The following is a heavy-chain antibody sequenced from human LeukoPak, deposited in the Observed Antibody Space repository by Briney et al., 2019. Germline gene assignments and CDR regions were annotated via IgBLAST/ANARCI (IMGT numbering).Heavy chain of an antibody. CDR2: IYPGDSDT. J-gene: IGHJ6*03. D-gene: IGHD3-10*01. V-gene: IGHV5-51*01. CDR1: GYSFTSYW. CDR3: ARHRTMVRGVRYYYMDV. Sequence: GESLKISCKGSGYSFTSYWIGWVRQMTGKGLEWMGIIYPGDSDTRYSPSFQGQVTISADKSISTAYLQWSSLKASDTAMYYCARHRTMVRGVRYYYMDVWGKGTTVTVSS.